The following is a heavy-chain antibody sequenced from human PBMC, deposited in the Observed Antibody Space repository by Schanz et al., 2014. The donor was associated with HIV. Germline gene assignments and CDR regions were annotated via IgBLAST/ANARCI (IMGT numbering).Heavy chain of an antibody. D-gene: IGHD1-26*01. CDR1: GFTFDDYA. V-gene: IGHV3-9*01. Sequence: LRLVESGGALVQPGRSLRLSCAASGFTFDDYAMHWVRQAPGKGLEWVSGISWSSGNIGYADSVKGRFTISRDNANNFLYLQMNDLRVEDTAVYYCAKGIMGATEYYYGMDVWGQGTTVIVSS. J-gene: IGHJ6*02. CDR2: ISWSSGNI. CDR3: AKGIMGATEYYYGMDV.